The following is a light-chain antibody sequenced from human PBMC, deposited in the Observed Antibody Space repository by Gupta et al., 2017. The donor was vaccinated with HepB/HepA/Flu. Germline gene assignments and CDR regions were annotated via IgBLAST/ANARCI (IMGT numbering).Light chain of an antibody. Sequence: SYELSQPHSVSASPGQTATITCSGDTLGQRYVCWYQQKPGQSPVLVIYEDRKRPSVIPEPFSSSNSGNTATLTISVTQDMDEDDYYCQAWESSYVVFGGGTKLTVL. CDR3: QAWESSYVV. CDR1: TLGQRY. J-gene: IGLJ2*01. V-gene: IGLV3-1*01. CDR2: EDR.